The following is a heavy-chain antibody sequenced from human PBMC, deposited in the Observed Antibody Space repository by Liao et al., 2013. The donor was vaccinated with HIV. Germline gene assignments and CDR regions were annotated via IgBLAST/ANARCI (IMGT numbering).Heavy chain of an antibody. D-gene: IGHD3-3*01. Sequence: QVQLQESGPGLVKPSETLSLTCTVSGGSISSYYWSWIRQPAGKGLEWIGRIYTSGSTNYNPSLKSRVTISVDTSKNQFSLKLSSVTAADTAVYYCARVGYDFWSGYYTDYWGQGTLVTVSS. CDR2: IYTSGST. CDR1: GGSISSYY. V-gene: IGHV4-4*07. CDR3: ARVGYDFWSGYYTDY. J-gene: IGHJ4*02.